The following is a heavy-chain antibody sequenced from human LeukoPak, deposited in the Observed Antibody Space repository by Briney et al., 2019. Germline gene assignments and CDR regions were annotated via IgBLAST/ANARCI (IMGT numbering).Heavy chain of an antibody. J-gene: IGHJ4*02. CDR1: GGSISSSSYY. V-gene: IGHV4-39*01. CDR3: ASGIAVAGPLYYY. CDR2: IYYSGST. Sequence: SETLSLTCTVSGGSISSSSYYWGWIRQPPGKGLEWIGSIYYSGSTYYNPSLKSRVTISVDTSKNQFSLKLSSVTAADTAVYYCASGIAVAGPLYYYWGQGTLVTVSS. D-gene: IGHD6-19*01.